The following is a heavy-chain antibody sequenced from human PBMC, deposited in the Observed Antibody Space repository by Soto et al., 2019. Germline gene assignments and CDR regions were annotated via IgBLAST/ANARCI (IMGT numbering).Heavy chain of an antibody. CDR2: INPSGGST. D-gene: IGHD3-3*01. CDR3: AREQYDFWSGYYNWFDP. V-gene: IGHV1-46*01. J-gene: IGHJ5*02. CDR1: GYAFTSYG. Sequence: ASVKVSCKASGYAFTSYGFSWVRQAPGQGLEWMGIINPSGGSTSYAQKFQGRVTMTRDTSTSTVYMELSSLRSEDTAVYYCAREQYDFWSGYYNWFDPWGQGTLVTVSS.